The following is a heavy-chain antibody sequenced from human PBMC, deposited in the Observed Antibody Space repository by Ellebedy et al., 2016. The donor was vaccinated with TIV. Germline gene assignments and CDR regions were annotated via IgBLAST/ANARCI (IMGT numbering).Heavy chain of an antibody. D-gene: IGHD1-26*01. J-gene: IGHJ4*02. CDR2: ISYDGGNK. V-gene: IGHV3-30*18. CDR1: GFTFSSFG. Sequence: PGGSLRLSCAASGFTFSSFGMHRVRQAPSKGLEWVAVISYDGGNKYYADSVKGRFTISRDNSKNTLYLQMKSLRAEDTAVYYCAEDRHSGNIDYWGQGTLVTVSS. CDR3: AEDRHSGNIDY.